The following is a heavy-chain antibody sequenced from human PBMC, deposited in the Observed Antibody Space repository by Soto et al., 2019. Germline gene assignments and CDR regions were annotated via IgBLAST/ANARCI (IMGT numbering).Heavy chain of an antibody. CDR2: IYPGDSDT. J-gene: IGHJ5*02. V-gene: IGHV5-51*01. CDR1: GYSFTSYW. CDR3: ARLWDDDTDGYWFDP. D-gene: IGHD1-1*01. Sequence: PGESLKISCKGSGYSFTSYWIGWVRQMPGKGLEWMGIIYPGDSDTRYSPSFQGQVTISADKSISTAYLQWSSLKASDTAMYYCARLWDDDTDGYWFDPWGQGTLVTVSS.